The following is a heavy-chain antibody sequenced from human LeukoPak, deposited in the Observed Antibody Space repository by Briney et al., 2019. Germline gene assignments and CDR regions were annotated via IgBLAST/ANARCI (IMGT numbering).Heavy chain of an antibody. V-gene: IGHV3-30*04. J-gene: IGHJ4*02. CDR2: IPYDGSNK. D-gene: IGHD2-21*02. CDR3: AKGLSGDYLSLFDY. CDR1: GFTFSSYA. Sequence: GRSLRLSCAASGFTFSSYAMHWVRQAPGKGLEWVAVIPYDGSNKYYADSVKGRFTISRDNSKNTLYLQMNSLRAEDTAVYYCAKGLSGDYLSLFDYWGQGTLVTVSS.